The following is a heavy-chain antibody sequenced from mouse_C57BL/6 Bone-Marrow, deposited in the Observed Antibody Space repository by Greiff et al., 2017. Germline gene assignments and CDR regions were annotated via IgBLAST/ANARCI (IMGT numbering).Heavy chain of an antibody. D-gene: IGHD2-3*01. CDR2: ISSGGSYT. CDR3: ARWLVPYYYAMDY. CDR1: GFTFSSYG. J-gene: IGHJ4*01. Sequence: EVKVVESGGDLVKPGGSLKLSCAASGFTFSSYGMSWVRQTPDKRLEWVATISSGGSYTYYPDSVKGRFTLSRDNAKNTLYLQMSRLKSEDTAMYFCARWLVPYYYAMDYWGQGTSVTVSS. V-gene: IGHV5-6*01.